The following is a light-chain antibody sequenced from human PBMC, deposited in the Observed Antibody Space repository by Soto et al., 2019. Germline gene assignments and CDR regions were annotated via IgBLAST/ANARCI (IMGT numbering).Light chain of an antibody. CDR2: AAS. V-gene: IGKV1-39*01. J-gene: IGKJ1*01. CDR1: QSVSSK. Sequence: DIQMTQSPATLSVSPGEGATLSCRASQSVSSKLAWYQQKPGKAPKLLIYAASSLQSGVPSRFSGSGSGTDFTLTISSLQPEDFATYYCQQSYSTPWTFGQGTKVDIK. CDR3: QQSYSTPWT.